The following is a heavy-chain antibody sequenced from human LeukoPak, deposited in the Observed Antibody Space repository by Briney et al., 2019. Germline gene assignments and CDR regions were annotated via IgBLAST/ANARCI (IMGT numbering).Heavy chain of an antibody. J-gene: IGHJ4*02. CDR2: ISSGGDTI. CDR3: ARRGYSSKYFDY. Sequence: GGSLRLSCAASGFTFSDYCMSWIRQAPGKGLEWVSYISSGGDTIYYTDSVKGRFTISRDNAKNSLYLQMNSLRAEDTAVYYCARRGYSSKYFDYWGQGTLVTVSS. D-gene: IGHD5-18*01. CDR1: GFTFSDYC. V-gene: IGHV3-11*01.